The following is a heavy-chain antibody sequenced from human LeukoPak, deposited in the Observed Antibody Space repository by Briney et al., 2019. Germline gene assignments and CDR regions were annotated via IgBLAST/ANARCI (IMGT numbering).Heavy chain of an antibody. CDR2: IRFDGSIK. J-gene: IGHJ6*03. V-gene: IGHV3-30*02. D-gene: IGHD1-26*01. CDR3: AKGGLWELLHNAMDV. CDR1: GFTFSNYA. Sequence: GGSLRLSCVASGFTFSNYAMHWVRQAQGLEWVALIRFDGSIKYYGDSVKGRFTISRDNSKNTVYLQMNSLRGDDTGVYYCAKGGLWELLHNAMDVWGNGTTVTVPS.